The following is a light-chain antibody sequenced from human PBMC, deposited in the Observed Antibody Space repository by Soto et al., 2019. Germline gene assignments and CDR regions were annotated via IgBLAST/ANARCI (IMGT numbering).Light chain of an antibody. J-gene: IGLJ2*01. V-gene: IGLV2-14*01. CDR3: SSYTSSSTVV. CDR2: DVS. Sequence: QSALTQPASVSGSHGQSITISCTGTSSDVGGYNYVSWYQQHPGKAPKLMIYDVSNRPTGVANRFSGSKSGNTASLTISGLQDEDEADYYCSSYTSSSTVVFGGGTKLTVL. CDR1: SSDVGGYNY.